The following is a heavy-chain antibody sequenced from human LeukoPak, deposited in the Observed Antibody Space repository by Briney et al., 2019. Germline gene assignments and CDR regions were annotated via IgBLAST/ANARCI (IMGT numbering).Heavy chain of an antibody. CDR1: DGSTTGYY. V-gene: IGHV4-59*08. D-gene: IGHD6-19*01. CDR2: VYYTGRT. CDR3: ARQYSSGWSYYYGMDV. J-gene: IGHJ6*02. Sequence: PSETLSLTCSVSDGSTTGYYWSWIRQPPGKGLEWIAYVYYTGRTLYNPSLESRVTISVDTSKTQFSLTVTSVTAADTAVYYCARQYSSGWSYYYGMDVWGHGTTVIVSS.